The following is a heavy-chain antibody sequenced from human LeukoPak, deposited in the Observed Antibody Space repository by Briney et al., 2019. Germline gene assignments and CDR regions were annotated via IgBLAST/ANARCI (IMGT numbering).Heavy chain of an antibody. Sequence: GVSLRLSCTPSGFTYNSYAMLWVRQAPGKGLEWVADISYDGSNKYYADSVKGRFTIYRDNSQITLYLQMNSLRAEDTAVYYCARDRDRFGELLLRWFDPWGRGTLVTVSS. V-gene: IGHV3-30*04. CDR1: GFTYNSYA. D-gene: IGHD3-10*01. CDR2: ISYDGSNK. CDR3: ARDRDRFGELLLRWFDP. J-gene: IGHJ5*02.